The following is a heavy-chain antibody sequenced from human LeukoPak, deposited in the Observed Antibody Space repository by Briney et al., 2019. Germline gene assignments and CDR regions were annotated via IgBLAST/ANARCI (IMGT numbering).Heavy chain of an antibody. CDR3: ARVAFCSGGTCYKYFDY. CDR1: GFTFSAYY. CDR2: ISTSSNST. Sequence: GGSLRLSCAASGFTFSAYYMSWIRQAPGKGLEWVSHISTSSNSTNYADSVKGRFTISRDNAKNSLYLQMNSLRAEDTAVYYCARVAFCSGGTCYKYFDYWGQGTLVTVSS. J-gene: IGHJ4*02. D-gene: IGHD2-15*01. V-gene: IGHV3-11*06.